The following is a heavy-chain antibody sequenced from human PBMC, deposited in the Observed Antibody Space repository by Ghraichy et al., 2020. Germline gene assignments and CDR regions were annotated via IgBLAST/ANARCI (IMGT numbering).Heavy chain of an antibody. CDR2: ISSSSSYI. J-gene: IGHJ5*02. CDR1: GFTFSSYS. D-gene: IGHD6-13*01. V-gene: IGHV3-21*01. Sequence: GSLRLSCAASGFTFSSYSMNWVRQAPGKGLEWVSSISSSSSYIYYADSVKGRFTISRDNAKNSLYLQMNSLRAEDTAVYYCASARAAAGTSDWFDPWGQGTLVTVSS. CDR3: ASARAAAGTSDWFDP.